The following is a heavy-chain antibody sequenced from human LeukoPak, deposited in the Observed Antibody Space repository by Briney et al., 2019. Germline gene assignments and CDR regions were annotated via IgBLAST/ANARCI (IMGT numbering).Heavy chain of an antibody. D-gene: IGHD3-16*01. J-gene: IGHJ4*02. CDR1: GFTFDDYG. CDR3: AKVFRSHFLGGKRAYYFDY. CDR2: INWNGGST. V-gene: IGHV3-20*04. Sequence: GGSLRLSCAASGFTFDDYGMSWVRQAPGKGLEWVSGINWNGGSTGYADSVKGRFTISRDNAKNSLYLQMNSLRAEDTAVYYCAKVFRSHFLGGKRAYYFDYWGQGTLVTVSS.